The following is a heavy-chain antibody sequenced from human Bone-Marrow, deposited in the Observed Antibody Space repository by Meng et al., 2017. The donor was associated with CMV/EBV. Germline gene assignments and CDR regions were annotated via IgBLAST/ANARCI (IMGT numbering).Heavy chain of an antibody. V-gene: IGHV4-38-2*02. D-gene: IGHD3-16*01. CDR1: GYSISSGYY. J-gene: IGHJ4*02. CDR2: IYHSGST. Sequence: SETPSLTCTVSGYSISSGYYWGWNRQPPGKGLEWIGSIYHSGSTYYNPSLKSRVTISVDTSKNQFSLKLSSVTAADTAVYYCARAPGLRYFDYWGQGTLVTVSS. CDR3: ARAPGLRYFDY.